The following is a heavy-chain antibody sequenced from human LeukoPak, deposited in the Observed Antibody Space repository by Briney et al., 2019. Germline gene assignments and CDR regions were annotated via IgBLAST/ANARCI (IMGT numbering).Heavy chain of an antibody. CDR2: ISAYNGNT. Sequence: GASVKVSCKASGYTFTSNGISWVRQAPGQGLEWMGWISAYNGNTNYAQKLQGRVTMTTDTSTSTAYMELRSLRSDDTAVYYCARGGVWFGELPNANWFDPWGQGTLVTVSS. CDR3: ARGGVWFGELPNANWFDP. J-gene: IGHJ5*02. D-gene: IGHD3-10*01. CDR1: GYTFTSNG. V-gene: IGHV1-18*01.